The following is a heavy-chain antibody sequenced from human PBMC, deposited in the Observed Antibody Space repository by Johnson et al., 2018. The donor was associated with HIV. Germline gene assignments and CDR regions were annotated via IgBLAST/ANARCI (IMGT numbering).Heavy chain of an antibody. V-gene: IGHV3-33*01. D-gene: IGHD3-16*01. CDR2: IWYDGSNK. Sequence: QVQLVESGGGVVQPGRSLRLSCAASGFTFDTYGMHWVRQAPGKGLEWVAVIWYDGSNKYYADSVKGRFTISRDNSKNTLHLQMNSLRAEDTAVYYCARVGASRFDAFHVWGQGTMVTVSS. CDR1: GFTFDTYG. CDR3: ARVGASRFDAFHV. J-gene: IGHJ3*01.